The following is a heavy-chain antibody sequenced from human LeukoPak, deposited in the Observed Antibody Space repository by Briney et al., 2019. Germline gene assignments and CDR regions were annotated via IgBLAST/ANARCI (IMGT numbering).Heavy chain of an antibody. CDR1: GFTGSDNY. CDR2: IYSAGAT. V-gene: IGHV3-53*01. D-gene: IGHD1-26*01. J-gene: IGHJ3*02. CDR3: ARLEWERLGRAFDI. Sequence: GSLLPSCAASGFTGSDNYITWVRQAPGKVLEWVSSIYSAGATHYAESVKGRFTISRDNSKNTLYLQMNSLRAEDMAVYYCARLEWERLGRAFDIWGQGTMVTVSS.